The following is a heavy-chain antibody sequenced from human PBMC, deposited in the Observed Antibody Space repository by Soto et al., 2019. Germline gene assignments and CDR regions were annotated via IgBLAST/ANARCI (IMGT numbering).Heavy chain of an antibody. J-gene: IGHJ4*02. D-gene: IGHD6-13*01. CDR2: ISSSSSYI. CDR1: GFTFSSYS. Sequence: EVQLLESGGGLVQPGGSLRLSCAASGFTFSSYSMNWVRQAPGKGLEWVSSISSSSSYIYYADSVKGRFTISRDNAKNSLYLQMNSLRAEDTAVYYCARKAAAGTKANFDYWGQGTLVTVSS. V-gene: IGHV3-21*01. CDR3: ARKAAAGTKANFDY.